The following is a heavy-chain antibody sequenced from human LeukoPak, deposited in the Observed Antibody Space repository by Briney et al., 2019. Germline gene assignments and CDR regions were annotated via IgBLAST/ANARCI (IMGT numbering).Heavy chain of an antibody. Sequence: SETLSLTCTVSGGSISSYYWSWIRQPPGKGLEWIGEINHSGSTNYNPSLKSRVTMSVDTSKNQFSLKLNSVTAADTAVYYCARHGRGSRQTPMKPFDYWGQGTLVTVSS. V-gene: IGHV4-34*01. CDR2: INHSGST. D-gene: IGHD5-18*01. CDR3: ARHGRGSRQTPMKPFDY. J-gene: IGHJ4*02. CDR1: GGSISSYY.